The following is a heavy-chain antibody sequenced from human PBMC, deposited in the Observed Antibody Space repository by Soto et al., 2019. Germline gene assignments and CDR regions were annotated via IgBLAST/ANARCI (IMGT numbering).Heavy chain of an antibody. CDR1: GYTFPSYG. V-gene: IGHV1-18*01. J-gene: IGHJ6*02. CDR3: ARVALAAAGNTHSYYGMDV. CDR2: ISAYNGNT. Sequence: ASVKVSCKASGYTFPSYGISXVRXXXXXXXXWMGWISAYNGNTNYAQKLQGRVTMTTDTSTSTAYMELRSLRSDDTAVYYCARVALAAAGNTHSYYGMDVWGQGTTVTVSS. D-gene: IGHD6-13*01.